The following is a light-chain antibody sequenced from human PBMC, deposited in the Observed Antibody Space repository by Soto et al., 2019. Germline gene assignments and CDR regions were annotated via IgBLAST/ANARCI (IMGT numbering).Light chain of an antibody. CDR3: SSYTTSSPLEV. J-gene: IGLJ3*02. V-gene: IGLV1-40*01. CDR1: SCNIGAPYD. CDR2: EVI. Sequence: QSVLTQPPSVSGAPGQRVTICCTGSSCNIGAPYDVHWYQLIPGAPPKLMIYEVINWPSGISNRFSGSKSGNTASLTISGLQAEDEADYYCSSYTTSSPLEVFGGGTKLTVL.